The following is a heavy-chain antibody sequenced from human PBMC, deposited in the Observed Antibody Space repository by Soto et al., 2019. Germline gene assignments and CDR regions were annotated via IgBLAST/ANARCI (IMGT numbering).Heavy chain of an antibody. D-gene: IGHD3-22*01. Sequence: QVHLQESGPGLVKPSETLSLICTVSGASIRSDYWSWIRQPPGKGLEWIGYIHYSGSTNYNPSLTSRVTMSVESSKNPCSLNLRSVTAADTAVYHCARGFFDSRGYSVPFDSWGQGTLVTVSS. V-gene: IGHV4-59*01. CDR3: ARGFFDSRGYSVPFDS. CDR2: IHYSGST. CDR1: GASIRSDY. J-gene: IGHJ4*02.